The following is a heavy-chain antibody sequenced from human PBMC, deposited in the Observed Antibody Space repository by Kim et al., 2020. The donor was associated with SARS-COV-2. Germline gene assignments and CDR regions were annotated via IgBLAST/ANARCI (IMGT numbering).Heavy chain of an antibody. D-gene: IGHD6-19*01. V-gene: IGHV4-34*01. CDR3: ARAGIAVAHRFFDY. CDR1: GGSFSGYY. CDR2: INHSGST. J-gene: IGHJ4*02. Sequence: SETLSLTCAVYGGSFSGYYWSWIRQPPGKGLEWIGEINHSGSTNYNPSLKSRVTISVDTSKNQFSLKLSSVTAADTAVYYCARAGIAVAHRFFDYWGQGTLVTVSS.